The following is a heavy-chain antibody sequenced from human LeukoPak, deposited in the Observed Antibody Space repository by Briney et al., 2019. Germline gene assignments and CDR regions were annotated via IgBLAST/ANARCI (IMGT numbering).Heavy chain of an antibody. V-gene: IGHV3-48*04. D-gene: IGHD5-18*01. J-gene: IGHJ4*02. CDR3: ARDVDTAMED. CDR1: GFTFSSYG. CDR2: ISSSGSTI. Sequence: GGSLRLSCAASGFTFSSYGMSWVRQAPGKGLEWVSYISSSGSTIYYADSVKGRFTISRDNAKNSLYLQMNSLRAEDTAVYYCARDVDTAMEDWGQGTLVTVSS.